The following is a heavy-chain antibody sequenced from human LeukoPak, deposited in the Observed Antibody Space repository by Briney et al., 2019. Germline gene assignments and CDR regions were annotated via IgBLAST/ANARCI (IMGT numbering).Heavy chain of an antibody. CDR2: IYYSGST. D-gene: IGHD3-10*01. Sequence: LSETLSLTCTVSGGSISSYYWSWIRRPPGKGLEWIGYIYYSGSTNYNPSLKSRVTISVDTSKNQFSLKLSSVTAADTAVYYCARGGEWFGEFSNDYWGQGTLVTVSS. CDR1: GGSISSYY. CDR3: ARGGEWFGEFSNDY. J-gene: IGHJ4*02. V-gene: IGHV4-59*01.